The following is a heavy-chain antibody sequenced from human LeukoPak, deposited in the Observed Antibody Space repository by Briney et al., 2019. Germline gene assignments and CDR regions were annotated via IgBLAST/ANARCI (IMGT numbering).Heavy chain of an antibody. J-gene: IGHJ3*02. D-gene: IGHD3-22*01. CDR1: GYTFTGCY. Sequence: ASVKVSCKASGYTFTGCYMHWVRQAPGQGLEWMGRINPNSGGTNYAQKFQGRVTMTRDTSISTAYMELSRLRSDDTAVYYCAADYYDSSGSIDAFDIWGQGTMVTVSS. CDR3: AADYYDSSGSIDAFDI. CDR2: INPNSGGT. V-gene: IGHV1-2*06.